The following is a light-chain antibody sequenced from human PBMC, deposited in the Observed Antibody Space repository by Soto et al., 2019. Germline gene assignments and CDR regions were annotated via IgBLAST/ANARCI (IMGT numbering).Light chain of an antibody. CDR1: SSDIGGYKY. Sequence: QSVLTQPASVSGSPGQAITISCTGTSSDIGGYKYVSWYQQHPGKDPKLLIYEVSDRPSGVSDRFSGSKSGNTAYLTISGLQAEDEADYYCSSYTPTDTLSFGGGTQLTVL. CDR2: EVS. V-gene: IGLV2-14*01. J-gene: IGLJ2*01. CDR3: SSYTPTDTLS.